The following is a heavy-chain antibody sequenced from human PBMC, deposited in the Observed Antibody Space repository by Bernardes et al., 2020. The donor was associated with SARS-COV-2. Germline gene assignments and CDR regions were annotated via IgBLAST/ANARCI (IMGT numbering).Heavy chain of an antibody. CDR3: ARDRGGSLDDALDI. CDR1: GYSISSGYY. CDR2: IYHSGST. D-gene: IGHD3-10*01. J-gene: IGHJ3*02. V-gene: IGHV4-38-2*02. Sequence: SETLSLTCAVSGYSISSGYYWGWIRQPPGKGLEWIGSIYHSGSTYYNPSLKSRVTISVDTSKNQFSLKLSSVTAADTAVYYCARDRGGSLDDALDICGQGTMVTVSS.